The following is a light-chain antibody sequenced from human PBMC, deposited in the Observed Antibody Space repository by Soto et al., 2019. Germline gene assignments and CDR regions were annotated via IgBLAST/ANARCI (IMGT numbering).Light chain of an antibody. CDR1: QEISNY. CDR2: DAS. Sequence: DIQMIQSPSSLSASVGDRVTITCQASQEISNYLNWYQQKPGKAPKLLIYDASNLERGVPSRFSGRGSGTDLTFPISSLQPEDFATYYCQQYDHLPRTFGRGTKVEIK. V-gene: IGKV1-33*01. CDR3: QQYDHLPRT. J-gene: IGKJ1*01.